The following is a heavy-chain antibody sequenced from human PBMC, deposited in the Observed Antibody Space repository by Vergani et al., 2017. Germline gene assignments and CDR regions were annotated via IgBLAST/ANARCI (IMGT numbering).Heavy chain of an antibody. D-gene: IGHD4-17*01. CDR1: GYTITDYY. V-gene: IGHV1-2*02. CDR2: INPNSGCT. J-gene: IGHJ5*02. CDR3: ARGRPYGGWFDP. Sequence: QVHLVQSGSEVKKPGASVKVSCKASGYTITDYYIHWVRHAPGQRLEWMGWINPNSGCTEYAQKFQSRVTMTWDTSTTTAYVDLSSLRSDDTAVYYCARGRPYGGWFDPWGQGTLVTVSS.